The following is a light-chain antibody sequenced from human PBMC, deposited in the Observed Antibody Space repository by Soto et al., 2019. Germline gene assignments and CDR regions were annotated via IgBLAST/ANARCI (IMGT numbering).Light chain of an antibody. V-gene: IGKV1-9*01. CDR2: GAS. CDR1: QGISSY. J-gene: IGKJ3*01. CDR3: QQLKSFPRT. Sequence: IQLTQSPSSLSASVGDRVTITCRASQGISSYLAWYQQKPGIAPKLLIFGASTVQSGVPSRFSGSGSGTDFTLTISSLQPEDFATYYCQQLKSFPRTFGPETKVDIK.